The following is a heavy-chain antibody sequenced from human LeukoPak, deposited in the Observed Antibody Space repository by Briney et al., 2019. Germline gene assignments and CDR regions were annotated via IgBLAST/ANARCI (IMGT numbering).Heavy chain of an antibody. J-gene: IGHJ4*02. CDR3: ARALSGSYQFYYFDY. CDR2: MNPNSGNT. V-gene: IGHV1-8*03. D-gene: IGHD1-26*01. Sequence: GASVNVSCAASGYTFTSYDINWVRQATGQGLEWMGWMNPNSGNTGYAQKFQGRVTITRNTSISTAYMELSSLRSEDTAFYYCARALSGSYQFYYFDYWGQGTLVTVSS. CDR1: GYTFTSYD.